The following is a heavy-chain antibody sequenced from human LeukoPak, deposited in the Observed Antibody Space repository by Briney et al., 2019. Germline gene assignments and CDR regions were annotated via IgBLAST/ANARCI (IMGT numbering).Heavy chain of an antibody. CDR2: IYPGDSRT. V-gene: IGHV5-51*01. D-gene: IGHD3-3*01. Sequence: AGESLKISCKGSGYSFTTYWIGWVRQMPGKGLEWMAIIYPGDSRTTYSPSFQGQVTISADKSISTAYLQWSSLKASDTAMYYCGRLREYSGYCTVDYWGQGTLVTVSS. J-gene: IGHJ4*02. CDR3: GRLREYSGYCTVDY. CDR1: GYSFTTYW.